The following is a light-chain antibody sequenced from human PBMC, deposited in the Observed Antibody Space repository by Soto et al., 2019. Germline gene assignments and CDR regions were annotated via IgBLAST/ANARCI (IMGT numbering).Light chain of an antibody. CDR3: QQANSFPLS. CDR2: AAS. J-gene: IGKJ4*01. V-gene: IGKV1-39*01. Sequence: DIQMTQSPSSLSASVGDRVTITCRASQTISTYLNWYQQKPGKAPRLLIYAASTLPRGVPSRFSGSRSGTVFSLTVSSLQPEDFATYYCQQANSFPLSFGGGTKVDI. CDR1: QTISTY.